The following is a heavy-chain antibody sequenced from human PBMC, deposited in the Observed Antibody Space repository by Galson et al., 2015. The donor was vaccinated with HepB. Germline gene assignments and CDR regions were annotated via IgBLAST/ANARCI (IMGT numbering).Heavy chain of an antibody. V-gene: IGHV3-48*01. CDR2: ISSSSSTI. Sequence: SLRLSCAASGFTFSSYSMNWVRQAPGKGLEWVPYISSSSSTIYYADSVKGRFTISRDNAKNSLYLQMNSLRAEDTAVYYCARPIQLWFNGAFDIWGQGTMVTVSS. J-gene: IGHJ3*02. CDR3: ARPIQLWFNGAFDI. D-gene: IGHD5-18*01. CDR1: GFTFSSYS.